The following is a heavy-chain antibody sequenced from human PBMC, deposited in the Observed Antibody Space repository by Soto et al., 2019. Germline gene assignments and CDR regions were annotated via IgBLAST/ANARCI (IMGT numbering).Heavy chain of an antibody. Sequence: SETLSLTCTVSGGSISSYYWSWIRQPAGKGLEWIGRIYTSGSTNYNPSLKSRVTMSVDTSKNQFSLKLSSVTAADTAVYYCARIAGEWLRLDAFDIWGQGTMVTVSS. V-gene: IGHV4-4*07. D-gene: IGHD5-12*01. CDR2: IYTSGST. CDR3: ARIAGEWLRLDAFDI. J-gene: IGHJ3*02. CDR1: GGSISSYY.